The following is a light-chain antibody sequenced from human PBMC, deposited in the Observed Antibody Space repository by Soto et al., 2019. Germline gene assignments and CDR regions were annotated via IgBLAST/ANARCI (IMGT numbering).Light chain of an antibody. CDR3: CSYAGSNTHVV. Sequence: QSVLTQPASVSGSPGQSITISCTGTSSDVGSYNLVSWYQQHPGRAPKLMIYEVNKRPSGDSNRFSGSKSGNTASLTISGLQAEDEADYYCCSYAGSNTHVVFGGGTKLTVL. J-gene: IGLJ2*01. CDR2: EVN. CDR1: SSDVGSYNL. V-gene: IGLV2-23*02.